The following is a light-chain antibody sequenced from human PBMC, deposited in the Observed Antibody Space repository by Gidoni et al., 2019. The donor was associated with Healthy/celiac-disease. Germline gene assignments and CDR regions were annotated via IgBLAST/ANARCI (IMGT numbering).Light chain of an antibody. CDR3: QQYYSTPPT. CDR2: WAS. V-gene: IGKV4-1*01. J-gene: IGKJ1*01. CDR1: QSVLYSSNNKNY. Sequence: DIVMTQSPDSLAVSLGERATINCKSSQSVLYSSNNKNYLAWYQQKPGQPPKLLIYWASTRESGVPDRFSVSGSGTDFTLPISSLQAEDVAVYYCQQYYSTPPTFGQGTKVEIK.